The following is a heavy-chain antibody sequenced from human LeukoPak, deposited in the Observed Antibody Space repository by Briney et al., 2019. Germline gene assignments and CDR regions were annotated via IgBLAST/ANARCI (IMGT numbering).Heavy chain of an antibody. J-gene: IGHJ4*02. D-gene: IGHD6-13*01. CDR3: ARDPYSSSWSPFDY. CDR1: GFTFRNHA. Sequence: PGGSLRLSCAASGFTFRNHAMNWVRQAPGKGLEWVSSISGSSSDIYYADSVKGRFTISRDNAKNSLYLQMNSLRAEDAAVYYCARDPYSSSWSPFDYWGQGTLVTVSS. CDR2: ISGSSSDI. V-gene: IGHV3-21*01.